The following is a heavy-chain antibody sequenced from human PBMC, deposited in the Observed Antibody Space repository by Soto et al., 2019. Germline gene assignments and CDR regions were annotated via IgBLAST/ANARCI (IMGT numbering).Heavy chain of an antibody. Sequence: SETLSLTCSVSGGSISNYYWIWIRQPPGKGLEWIGFIYYTGSTYYNPSLNSRVTISVDTSKNQFSLKLSSVTAADTAVYYCARVSNDYSGNGAFDFWGQGTLVTVSS. V-gene: IGHV4-59*01. CDR3: ARVSNDYSGNGAFDF. CDR2: IYYTGST. J-gene: IGHJ4*02. CDR1: GGSISNYY. D-gene: IGHD4-4*01.